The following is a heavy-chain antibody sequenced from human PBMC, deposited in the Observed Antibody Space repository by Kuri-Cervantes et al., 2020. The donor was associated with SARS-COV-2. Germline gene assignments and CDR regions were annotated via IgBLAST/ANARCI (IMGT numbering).Heavy chain of an antibody. CDR3: ATDHIAAAGLFDY. CDR1: GFTFSSYG. Sequence: GESLKISCAASGFTFSSYGMHWVRQAPGKGLEWVAVISYDGSNKYYADSVKGRFTISRDNSKNTLYLQMNSLRAEDTAVYYCATDHIAAAGLFDYWGQGTLVTVSS. J-gene: IGHJ4*02. D-gene: IGHD6-13*01. CDR2: ISYDGSNK. V-gene: IGHV3-30*03.